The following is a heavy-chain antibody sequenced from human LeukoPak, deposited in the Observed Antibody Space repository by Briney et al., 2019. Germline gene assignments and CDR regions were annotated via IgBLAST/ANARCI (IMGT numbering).Heavy chain of an antibody. D-gene: IGHD2-15*01. CDR1: GGTFNNYV. V-gene: IGHV1-69*04. Sequence: SVKVSCKASGGTFNNYVISWVRQAPGQGLEWMGRIIPMFNKANYAQKFQGRVTINADKSTGTAYMELICLTSEDTAIYYCARSAVLAAHWFDPWGQGTLVTVSS. CDR3: ARSAVLAAHWFDP. J-gene: IGHJ5*02. CDR2: IIPMFNKA.